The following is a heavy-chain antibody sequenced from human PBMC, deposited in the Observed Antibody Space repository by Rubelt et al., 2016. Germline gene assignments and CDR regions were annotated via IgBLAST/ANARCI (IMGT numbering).Heavy chain of an antibody. V-gene: IGHV6-1*01. CDR3: ARDGSVAATYLDY. Sequence: VSSSSAVWDWIRQSPSRGFEWLGRTYYRSKWYNDYAVSVKSRITINPDTSKNHVSLQLNSVTPEDTAVYYCARDGSVAATYLDYWGQGTLVTVSS. CDR1: VSSSSAV. CDR2: TYYRSKWYN. D-gene: IGHD5-12*01. J-gene: IGHJ4*02.